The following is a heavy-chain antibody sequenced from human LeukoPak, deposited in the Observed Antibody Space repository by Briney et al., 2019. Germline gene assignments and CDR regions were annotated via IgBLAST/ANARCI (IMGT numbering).Heavy chain of an antibody. CDR2: ISGSGGST. CDR3: ARALGQWLVLYYFDY. D-gene: IGHD6-19*01. CDR1: GFTFSSYA. Sequence: GGSLRLSCAASGFTFSSYAMSWVRQAPGKGLEWVSDISGSGGSTYYADSVKGRFTISRDNSKNTLYLQMNNLRAEDTAVYYCARALGQWLVLYYFDYWGQGTLVTV. J-gene: IGHJ4*02. V-gene: IGHV3-23*01.